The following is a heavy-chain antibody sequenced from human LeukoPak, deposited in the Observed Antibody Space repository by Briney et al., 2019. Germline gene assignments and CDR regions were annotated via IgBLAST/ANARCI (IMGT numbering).Heavy chain of an antibody. J-gene: IGHJ6*02. Sequence: QAGGSLRLSCAASGLTFSDYAMTWVRQAPGKGLEWVSTISNTGSDTYYADSVQGRFTISRNNSENTLYLQMNNLRAEDTAIHYCAKVPYSDYGSGRPPFMDVWGQGTTVAVAS. CDR2: ISNTGSDT. CDR1: GLTFSDYA. V-gene: IGHV3-23*01. CDR3: AKVPYSDYGSGRPPFMDV. D-gene: IGHD3-10*01.